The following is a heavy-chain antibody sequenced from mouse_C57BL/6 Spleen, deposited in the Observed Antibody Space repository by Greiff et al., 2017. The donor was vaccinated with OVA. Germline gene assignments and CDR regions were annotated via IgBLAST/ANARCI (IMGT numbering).Heavy chain of an antibody. D-gene: IGHD4-1*01. Sequence: QVQLQQSGAELVRPGASVTLSCKASGYTFTDYEMHWVKQTPVHGLEWIGAIDPETGGTAYNQKFKGKAILTADKSSSTAYMELRSLTSEESAIYYCTREGTGAWFAYWGQGTLVTVSA. CDR1: GYTFTDYE. V-gene: IGHV1-15*01. CDR2: IDPETGGT. CDR3: TREGTGAWFAY. J-gene: IGHJ3*01.